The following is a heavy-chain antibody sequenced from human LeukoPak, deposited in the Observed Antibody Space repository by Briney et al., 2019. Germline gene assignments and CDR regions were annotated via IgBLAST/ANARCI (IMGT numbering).Heavy chain of an antibody. CDR3: AREREDSSGWYATNDKGYYFDY. CDR1: GGSISSSSYY. J-gene: IGHJ4*02. CDR2: IYYSGST. D-gene: IGHD6-19*01. V-gene: IGHV4-39*07. Sequence: SETLSLTCTVSGGSISSSSYYWGWIRQPPGKGLEWIGSIYYSGSTYYNPSLKSRVTMSVDTSKNQFSLKLSSVTAADTAVYYCAREREDSSGWYATNDKGYYFDYWGQGTLVTVSS.